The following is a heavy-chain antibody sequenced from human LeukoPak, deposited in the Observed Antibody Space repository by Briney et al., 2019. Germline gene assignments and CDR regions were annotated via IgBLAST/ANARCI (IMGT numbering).Heavy chain of an antibody. V-gene: IGHV3-11*01. CDR3: ASPSRDGYNYDY. Sequence: GGSLRLSCAASGFTFSDYYMSWIRQAPGKGLEWVSYISSSGSTIYYADSVKGRFTISRDNAKNSLYLQMNSLRAEDTAVYYCASPSRDGYNYDYWGQGTLVTVSS. CDR1: GFTFSDYY. CDR2: ISSSGSTI. D-gene: IGHD5-24*01. J-gene: IGHJ4*02.